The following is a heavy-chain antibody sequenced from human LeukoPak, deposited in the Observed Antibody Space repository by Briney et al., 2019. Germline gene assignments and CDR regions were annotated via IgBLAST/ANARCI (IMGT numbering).Heavy chain of an antibody. CDR3: AKESGVYCSGGSCYLDH. CDR2: MSHDGSNK. D-gene: IGHD2-15*01. J-gene: IGHJ4*02. V-gene: IGHV3-30*18. Sequence: GRSLRLSCAASGFTVSWYGMHWVRQAPGKGLEWVAVMSHDGSNKYYADSLKGRLTISRDNSKNTLYLQMNSLRAEDTAVYYCAKESGVYCSGGSCYLDHWGQGTLVTVSS. CDR1: GFTVSWYG.